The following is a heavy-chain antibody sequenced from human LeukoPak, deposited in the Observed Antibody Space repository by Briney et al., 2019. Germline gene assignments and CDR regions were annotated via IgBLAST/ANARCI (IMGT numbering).Heavy chain of an antibody. CDR2: INPNSGGT. CDR1: GHTFTSYD. Sequence: GASVKVSCKASGHTFTSYDINWVRQATGQGLEWMGWINPNSGGTNYAQKFQGRVTMTRDTSTSTAYMELSRLRSDDTAVYYCARNPPDCSSTSCYWSPRLGYFDYWGQGTLVTVSS. J-gene: IGHJ4*02. V-gene: IGHV1-2*02. D-gene: IGHD2-2*01. CDR3: ARNPPDCSSTSCYWSPRLGYFDY.